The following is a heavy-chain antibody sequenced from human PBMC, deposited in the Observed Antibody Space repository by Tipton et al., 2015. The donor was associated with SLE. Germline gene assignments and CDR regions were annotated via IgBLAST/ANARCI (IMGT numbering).Heavy chain of an antibody. D-gene: IGHD3-9*01. CDR1: GGSITSYY. J-gene: IGHJ6*02. CDR2: IYYTGST. V-gene: IGHV4-59*01. Sequence: LRLSCTVSGGSITSYYWSWIRQPPGRALEWIGYIYYTGSTNYNSSLKSRVTISVDRSKNQFSLSLSSVTAADTAVYFCARDSQFDWHSSLDVWGQGTTVIVS. CDR3: ARDSQFDWHSSLDV.